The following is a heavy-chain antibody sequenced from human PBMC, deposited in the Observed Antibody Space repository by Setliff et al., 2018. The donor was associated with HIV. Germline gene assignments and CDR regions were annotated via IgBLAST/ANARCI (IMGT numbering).Heavy chain of an antibody. J-gene: IGHJ4*02. V-gene: IGHV4-34*01. Sequence: LSLTCTVSGGSISTYYWSWVRQTPGKGLEWIGEMNQSGTTNYNPSLKSRVTMSIDTSERQFSLRLTSVTAADTAVYFCARLRITMIMMLNYFDYWGQGTLVTVSS. D-gene: IGHD3-22*01. CDR2: MNQSGTT. CDR3: ARLRITMIMMLNYFDY. CDR1: GGSISTYY.